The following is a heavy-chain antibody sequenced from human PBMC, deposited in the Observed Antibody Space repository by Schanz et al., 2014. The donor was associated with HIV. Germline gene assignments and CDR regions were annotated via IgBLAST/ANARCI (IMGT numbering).Heavy chain of an antibody. Sequence: QVQLVQSGPEVKKPGASVKVSCKTSGYTFTSYDINWVRQAAGQGLEWMGWISAYNGNTNYAQKLQGRVTMTTDTSTSTAYMELRSLRSDDTAVYYCARTDYDILTGYSLGYYGMDVWGQGTMVTVSS. CDR3: ARTDYDILTGYSLGYYGMDV. D-gene: IGHD3-9*01. J-gene: IGHJ6*02. CDR2: ISAYNGNT. V-gene: IGHV1-18*01. CDR1: GYTFTSYD.